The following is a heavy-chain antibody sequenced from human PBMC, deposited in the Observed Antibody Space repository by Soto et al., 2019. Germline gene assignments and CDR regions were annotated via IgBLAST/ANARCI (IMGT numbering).Heavy chain of an antibody. V-gene: IGHV3-74*01. CDR2: ISGDGSST. J-gene: IGHJ4*02. Sequence: PGGSLRLSCAASGFTFRSHWMHWVRQAPGKGLVWVSRISGDGSSTHYADSVKGRFAISRDNAKNTLYLQMNSLRAEDTAVYYCAKEEGDDYGEYFDYWGQGTLVTV. D-gene: IGHD4-17*01. CDR1: GFTFRSHW. CDR3: AKEEGDDYGEYFDY.